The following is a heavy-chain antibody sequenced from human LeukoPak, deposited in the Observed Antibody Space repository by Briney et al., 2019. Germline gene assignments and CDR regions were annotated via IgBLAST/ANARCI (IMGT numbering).Heavy chain of an antibody. CDR2: IFTSGST. CDR3: ARPTIYCSGGSCYSWGAFDI. V-gene: IGHV4-4*07. J-gene: IGHJ3*02. Sequence: SETLSLTCSVSGGSISNYFWTWIRQPAGKGLEWIGRIFTSGSTNYNPSLKSRVTMSVDTSKNQFSLKLSSVTAADTAVYYCARPTIYCSGGSCYSWGAFDIWGQGTMVTVSS. D-gene: IGHD2-15*01. CDR1: GGSISNYF.